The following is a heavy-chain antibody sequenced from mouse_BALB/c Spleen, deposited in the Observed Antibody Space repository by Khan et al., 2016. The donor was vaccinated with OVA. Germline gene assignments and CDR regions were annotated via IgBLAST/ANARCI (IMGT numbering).Heavy chain of an antibody. D-gene: IGHD2-10*02. CDR2: INTYTGEP. J-gene: IGHJ3*01. V-gene: IGHV9-3-1*01. CDR3: ASSYGNYWFAY. Sequence: QIQLVQSGPELKKPGETVKISCKASGYTFTNYGMHWVKQAPGKGLKWMGWINTYTGEPTYADDFKGRFAFSLETSASPAYLQINHLKNEDTATYFCASSYGNYWFAYWGQGTLVTVSA. CDR1: GYTFTNYG.